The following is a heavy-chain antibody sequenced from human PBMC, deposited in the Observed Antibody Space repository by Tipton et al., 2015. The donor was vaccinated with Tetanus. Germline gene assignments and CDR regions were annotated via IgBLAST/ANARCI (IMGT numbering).Heavy chain of an antibody. Sequence: TLSLTCSVSGGSISSGGYFWNWVRQSPGKGLEWIGNIYYNGNTLQNPSLKSRVTMSLDKSKNQFSLKLRSVTAADTAFYYCARTAVNWFDPWGQGILVTVSS. D-gene: IGHD2-21*02. J-gene: IGHJ5*02. CDR3: ARTAVNWFDP. V-gene: IGHV4-30-2*03. CDR2: IYYNGNT. CDR1: GGSISSGGYF.